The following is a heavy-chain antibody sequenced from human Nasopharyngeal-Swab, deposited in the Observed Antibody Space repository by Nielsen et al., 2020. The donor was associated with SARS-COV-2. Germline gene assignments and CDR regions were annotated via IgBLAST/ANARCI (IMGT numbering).Heavy chain of an antibody. CDR2: IYPRDSDT. V-gene: IGHV5-51*01. J-gene: IGHJ3*02. D-gene: IGHD6-19*01. CDR3: ARSLSSGWLDDAFDI. Sequence: VRQMPGKGLEWMGIIYPRDSDTRYSPSFQGQVTISADKSISTAYLQWSSLKASDTAMYYCARSLSSGWLDDAFDIWGQGTMVTVSS.